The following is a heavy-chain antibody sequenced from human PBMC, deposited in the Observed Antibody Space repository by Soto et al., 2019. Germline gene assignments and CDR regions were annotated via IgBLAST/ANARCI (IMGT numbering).Heavy chain of an antibody. Sequence: GGSVKGSCQASGGALGSDAITWVRQAPGQGLEWVGRIIPIFGTTNYAQNLQGRVTISADKSTLTSYMELHSLTSDDTALYYCARDRTDSGYYTNWLDPWG. V-gene: IGHV1-69*06. J-gene: IGHJ5*02. D-gene: IGHD3-22*01. CDR3: ARDRTDSGYYTNWLDP. CDR1: GGALGSDA. CDR2: IIPIFGTT.